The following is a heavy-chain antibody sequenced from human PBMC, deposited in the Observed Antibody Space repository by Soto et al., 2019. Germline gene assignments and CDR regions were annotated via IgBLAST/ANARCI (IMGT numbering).Heavy chain of an antibody. J-gene: IGHJ4*02. CDR1: GGSVSDYY. CDR2: MQGSGSS. V-gene: IGHV4-4*07. Sequence: SEALALTCTVSGGSVSDYYWNWIRMTAGKGLEWIGRMQGSGSSNYNPSLKSRATTSLDTSKNQISLRLKSVTAADTGIYYCARWGRRGAQAGMFDIWGQGTPVPVFS. CDR3: ARWGRRGAQAGMFDI. D-gene: IGHD1-26*01.